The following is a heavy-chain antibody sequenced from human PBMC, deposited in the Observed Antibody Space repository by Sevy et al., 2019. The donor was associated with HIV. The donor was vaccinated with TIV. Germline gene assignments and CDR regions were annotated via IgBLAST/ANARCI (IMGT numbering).Heavy chain of an antibody. CDR1: GGSFSGYY. CDR3: ARGSDWLLEYYYYYYGMDV. CDR2: INHSGST. J-gene: IGHJ6*02. V-gene: IGHV4-34*01. D-gene: IGHD3-9*01. Sequence: SETLSLTCAVYGGSFSGYYWSWIRQPPGKGLEWIGEINHSGSTNYNPSLKSRVTISVDTSKNQFSLKLSSVTAADTAVYYCARGSDWLLEYYYYYYGMDVWGQGTTVTVSS.